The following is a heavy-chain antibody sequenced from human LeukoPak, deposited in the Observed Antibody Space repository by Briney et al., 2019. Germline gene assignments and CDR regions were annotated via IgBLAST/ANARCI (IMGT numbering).Heavy chain of an antibody. D-gene: IGHD3-9*01. CDR2: INGDGRNI. CDR3: TRDLMDYDVSTGLHHYYMDV. CDR1: GFTFSSYW. V-gene: IGHV3-74*01. Sequence: PGGSLRLSCVASGFTFSSYWMHWVRQAPRKGLVWVSRINGDGRNINYADSVRGRFTISRDNAKNTLYLQMNTLRVDDTAVYYCTRDLMDYDVSTGLHHYYMDVWGQGTTVTVSS. J-gene: IGHJ6*02.